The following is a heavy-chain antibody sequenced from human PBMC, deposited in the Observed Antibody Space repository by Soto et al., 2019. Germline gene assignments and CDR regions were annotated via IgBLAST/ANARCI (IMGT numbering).Heavy chain of an antibody. V-gene: IGHV3-30*18. D-gene: IGHD3-10*01. Sequence: GGSLRLSCTASGVTFSSYGMHWVRQAPGKGLEWVAVISYDGSNKYYADSVKGRFTISRDNSKNTLYLQMNSLRAEDTAVYYCAKPMVRGVINGYGMDVWGQGTTVTVSS. CDR2: ISYDGSNK. CDR3: AKPMVRGVINGYGMDV. J-gene: IGHJ6*02. CDR1: GVTFSSYG.